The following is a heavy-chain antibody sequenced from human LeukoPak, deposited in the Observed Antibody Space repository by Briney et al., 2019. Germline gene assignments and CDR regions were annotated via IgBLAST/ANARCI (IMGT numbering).Heavy chain of an antibody. D-gene: IGHD2-21*02. J-gene: IGHJ4*02. V-gene: IGHV3-74*01. Sequence: GSLRLSCAASGFTFYNFWVHWVRQAPGKGLVWVSHINSDGSSTRYADSVKGRFTISRDNAKNTLYLQMNSLRAEDTAVYYCASTYSLFTAFDSWGQGTLVTVSS. CDR2: INSDGSST. CDR1: GFTFYNFW. CDR3: ASTYSLFTAFDS.